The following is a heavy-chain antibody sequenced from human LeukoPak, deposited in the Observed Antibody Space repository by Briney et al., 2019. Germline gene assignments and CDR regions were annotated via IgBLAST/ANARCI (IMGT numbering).Heavy chain of an antibody. Sequence: PGGTLRLSCGASGFSFSTYGMTWVRRAPGKGLEWVSGISGSGESTYYADSVKGRFTISRDNSKKTLNLQMNSLRAEDTAVYYCAKEYDRSGYEGTGFDYWGQGTLVTVSS. CDR1: GFSFSTYG. CDR3: AKEYDRSGYEGTGFDY. D-gene: IGHD3-22*01. CDR2: ISGSGEST. V-gene: IGHV3-23*01. J-gene: IGHJ4*02.